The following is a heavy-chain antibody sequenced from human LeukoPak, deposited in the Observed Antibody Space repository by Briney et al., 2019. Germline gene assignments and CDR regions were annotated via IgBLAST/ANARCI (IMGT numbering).Heavy chain of an antibody. Sequence: PGRSLRLSCAASGFTFDDYAMHWVRQAPGKGLEWVSGISWNSGSIGYADSVNGRFTISRDNSKNMLHLQMSSLRAEDTAVYYCATLSDAIAAAGTRNYWGQGTLVTVSS. D-gene: IGHD6-13*01. CDR1: GFTFDDYA. CDR3: ATLSDAIAAAGTRNY. J-gene: IGHJ4*02. V-gene: IGHV3-9*01. CDR2: ISWNSGSI.